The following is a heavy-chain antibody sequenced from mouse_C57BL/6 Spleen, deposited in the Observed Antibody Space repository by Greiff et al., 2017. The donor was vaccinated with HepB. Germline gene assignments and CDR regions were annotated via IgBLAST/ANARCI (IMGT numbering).Heavy chain of an antibody. Sequence: EVKLMESGEGLVKPGGSLKLSCAASGFTFSSYSMSWVRQTPEKRLEWVAYISSGGDDIYYADTVKGRYTISRDNARNTLYLQMSSLKSEDTAMYYCTREGDYYGSSAWFAYWGQGTLVTVSA. CDR2: ISSGGDDI. CDR1: GFTFSSYS. J-gene: IGHJ3*01. V-gene: IGHV5-9-1*02. CDR3: TREGDYYGSSAWFAY. D-gene: IGHD1-1*01.